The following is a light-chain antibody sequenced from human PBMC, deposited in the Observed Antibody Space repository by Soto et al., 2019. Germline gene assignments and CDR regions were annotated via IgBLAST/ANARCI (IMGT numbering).Light chain of an antibody. CDR2: GAS. Sequence: EIVMTQSPATLSVSPGERATLSCRASQRVNSNLAWYQQKPGQAPRLLIYGASTRSSCIPARLSGSRSGTACTPTNSRLQYEDLSVYDGQQHNHFPPYTFGLGTKLHIK. V-gene: IGKV3-15*01. J-gene: IGKJ2*01. CDR3: QQHNHFPPYT. CDR1: QRVNSN.